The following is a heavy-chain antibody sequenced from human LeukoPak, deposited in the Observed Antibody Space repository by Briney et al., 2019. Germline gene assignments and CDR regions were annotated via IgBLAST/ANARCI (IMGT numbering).Heavy chain of an antibody. D-gene: IGHD2-8*01. CDR1: GFTFSSYG. J-gene: IGHJ4*01. CDR2: ISYAGSDK. CDR3: AKGNRYCTNGVSYDFDY. Sequence: RGSPCLSRAASGFTFSSYGIHWVRQAPGKGLEWVAVISYAGSDKYYADSLNGRFTSSRDNSKNTLYLQTNSLRAEDTALYYCAKGNRYCTNGVSYDFDYWG. V-gene: IGHV3-30*18.